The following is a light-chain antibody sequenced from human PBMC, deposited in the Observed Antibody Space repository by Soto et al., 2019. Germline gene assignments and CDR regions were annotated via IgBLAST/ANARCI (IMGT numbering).Light chain of an antibody. CDR3: KQYNSYSIT. V-gene: IGKV1-5*03. Sequence: DIQMTQSPSTLSASVGDRVTITCRASQSISSWLAWYQQKPGKAPNLLIYKASSLESGVPSRFSGSGSGTEFTLTISSLQPDDFATYYCKQYNSYSITFGQWTRLENK. CDR2: KAS. CDR1: QSISSW. J-gene: IGKJ5*01.